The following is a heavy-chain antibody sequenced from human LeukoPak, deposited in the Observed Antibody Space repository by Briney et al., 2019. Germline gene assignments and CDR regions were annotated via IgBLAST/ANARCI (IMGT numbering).Heavy chain of an antibody. J-gene: IGHJ4*02. CDR1: GFTFNNGW. CDR3: TTDASTYCTNGKCYTGGNFDY. Sequence: GGSLRLFCAASGFTFNNGWMSWVRQAPGKGLELVGRIKRKADGGTTDYAAPVKGRFTISRDDSKNTLYLQMNSLKTEDTAVYCCTTDASTYCTNGKCYTGGNFDYWGQGTLVTVSS. D-gene: IGHD2-8*01. CDR2: IKRKADGGTT. V-gene: IGHV3-15*01.